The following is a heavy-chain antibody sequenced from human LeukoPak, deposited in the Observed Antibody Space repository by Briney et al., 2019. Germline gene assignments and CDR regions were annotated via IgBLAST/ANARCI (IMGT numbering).Heavy chain of an antibody. CDR1: GVSGVTFSNYA. J-gene: IGHJ4*02. Sequence: GGSLRLSCAASGVSGVTFSNYALNWVRQAPGKGLEWVSDISGSGHTTNYADSVKGRFSISRDNSKTTLYLQMSSLRVEDTAVYYCAKLIVGATEYFDYWGQGTLVTVSS. CDR3: AKLIVGATEYFDY. D-gene: IGHD1-26*01. V-gene: IGHV3-23*01. CDR2: ISGSGHTT.